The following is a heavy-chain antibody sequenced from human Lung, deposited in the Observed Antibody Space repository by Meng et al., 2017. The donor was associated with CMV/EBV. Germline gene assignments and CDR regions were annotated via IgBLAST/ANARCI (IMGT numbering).Heavy chain of an antibody. CDR1: GFTFSSYA. CDR2: ISYDGSNK. V-gene: IGHV3-30-3*01. Sequence: QGQLVEAGGGVVQPGRSLRLSCAASGFTFSSYAMHWVRQAPGKGLEWVAVISYDGSNKYYADSVKGRFTISRDNSKNTLYLQMNSLRAEDTAVYYCARGQWHSLDYWGQGTLVTVSS. D-gene: IGHD6-19*01. CDR3: ARGQWHSLDY. J-gene: IGHJ4*02.